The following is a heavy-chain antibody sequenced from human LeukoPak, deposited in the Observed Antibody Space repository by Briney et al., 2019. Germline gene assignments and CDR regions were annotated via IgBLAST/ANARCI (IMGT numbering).Heavy chain of an antibody. Sequence: GGSLRLSCAASGFTFRSYAMSWVRQAPGKGLEWVSAISGSGGSTYYTDSVKGRFTISRDNSKNTLYLQMNSLRAEDTAVYYCAKDFVFWSGNHAFDIWGQGTMVTVSP. J-gene: IGHJ3*02. D-gene: IGHD3-3*01. CDR2: ISGSGGST. CDR1: GFTFRSYA. CDR3: AKDFVFWSGNHAFDI. V-gene: IGHV3-23*01.